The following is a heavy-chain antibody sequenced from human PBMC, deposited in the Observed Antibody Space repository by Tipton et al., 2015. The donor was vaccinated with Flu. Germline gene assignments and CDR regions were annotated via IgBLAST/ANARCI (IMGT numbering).Heavy chain of an antibody. CDR3: ARGPAAAGIWFDP. CDR1: GGSVSSGSYY. CDR2: IYYSGST. D-gene: IGHD6-13*01. J-gene: IGHJ5*02. Sequence: TLSLTCTVSGGSVSSGSYYWSWIRQPPGKGLEWIGYIYYSGSTNYNPSLKSRVTISVDTSKNQFSLKLSSVTAADTAVYYCARGPAAAGIWFDPWGQGTLVTVSS. V-gene: IGHV4-61*01.